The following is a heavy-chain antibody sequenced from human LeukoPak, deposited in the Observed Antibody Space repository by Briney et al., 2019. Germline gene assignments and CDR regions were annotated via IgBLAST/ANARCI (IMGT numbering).Heavy chain of an antibody. CDR2: ISSSGSNI. D-gene: IGHD2-2*01. V-gene: IGHV3-11*01. CDR3: ARGFDCSTTSCSCMDV. J-gene: IGHJ6*02. CDR1: GFPFSDYY. Sequence: PGGSLRLSCVASGFPFSDYYMSWIRQAPGKGLDWVSYISSSGSNIYYAGSVKGRFTISRDNAKNSLYLHMNSLRAEDMAVYYCARGFDCSTTSCSCMDVWGQGTTVTVSS.